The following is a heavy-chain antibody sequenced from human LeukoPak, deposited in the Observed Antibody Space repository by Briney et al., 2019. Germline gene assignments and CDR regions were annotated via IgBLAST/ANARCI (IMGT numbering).Heavy chain of an antibody. Sequence: SETLSLTCAASGVSFNDYYWSWVRQTPGKGLEWIGEISHSGYTNDSPSLKSRVTLSIDTSRNQFSLNLRSVTVGDTGIYYCTIRSTGHDYWGQGTLVTVSS. V-gene: IGHV4-34*01. CDR3: TIRSTGHDY. CDR1: GVSFNDYY. D-gene: IGHD2-2*01. CDR2: ISHSGYT. J-gene: IGHJ4*02.